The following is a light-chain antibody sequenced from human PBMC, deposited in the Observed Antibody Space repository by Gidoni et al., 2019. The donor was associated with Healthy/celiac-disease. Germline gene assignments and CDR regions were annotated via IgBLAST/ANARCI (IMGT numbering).Light chain of an antibody. CDR3: QQRSNWSLT. CDR2: DAS. V-gene: IGKV3-11*01. CDR1: QRVSSY. J-gene: IGKJ4*01. Sequence: IVLTQSPATLSLSPGDSATLSCSASQRVSSYLAWYQQKPGQAPRLLIYDASNRATGIPARFSGRGSGTDFTLTISSLEPEDFAVYYCQQRSNWSLTFGGGTKVEIK.